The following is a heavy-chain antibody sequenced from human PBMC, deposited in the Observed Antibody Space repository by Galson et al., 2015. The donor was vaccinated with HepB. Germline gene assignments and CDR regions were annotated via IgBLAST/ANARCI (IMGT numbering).Heavy chain of an antibody. CDR1: GFSFNTFV. D-gene: IGHD4-17*01. CDR3: ARDVVDDIDNDDYSSAAGY. Sequence: SLRLSCAASGFSFNTFVMHWVRQAPGRGLEWVALIWSDGSSPYYGDSVRGRFTISRDNSKNMLYLQMNNLRVADTAIYYCARDVVDDIDNDDYSSAAGYWCQGTLVTVSS. J-gene: IGHJ4*02. CDR2: IWSDGSSP. V-gene: IGHV3-33*01.